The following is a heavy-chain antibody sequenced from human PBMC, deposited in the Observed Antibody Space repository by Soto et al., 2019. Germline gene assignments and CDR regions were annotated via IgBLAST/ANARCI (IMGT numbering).Heavy chain of an antibody. CDR2: TYYYRSKWNN. J-gene: IGHJ6*03. CDR1: GDSLSSSGVA. D-gene: IGHD6-25*01. CDR3: ARGQCSAMDV. V-gene: IGHV6-1*01. Sequence: SQTLSLTCAVSGDSLSSSGVAWNWLRQSPARGLEWLGRTYYYRSKWNNDYAVSVKSRITINPDTSKTQFSLRLTSVSPEDSAVSYCARGQCSAMDVWPKRPPVTVCS.